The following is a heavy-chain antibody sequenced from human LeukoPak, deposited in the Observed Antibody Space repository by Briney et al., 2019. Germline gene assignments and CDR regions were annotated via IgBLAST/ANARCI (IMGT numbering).Heavy chain of an antibody. CDR3: AKDRGDWSLPRGYYYYGMDV. Sequence: GGSLRLSCAASGFTFSSYGMHWVRQAPGKGLEWVAVISYDGSNKYYADSVKGRFTISRDNSKTTLYLQMNSLRAEDTAVYYCAKDRGDWSLPRGYYYYGMDVWGQGTTVTVSS. CDR2: ISYDGSNK. J-gene: IGHJ6*02. D-gene: IGHD3/OR15-3a*01. V-gene: IGHV3-30*18. CDR1: GFTFSSYG.